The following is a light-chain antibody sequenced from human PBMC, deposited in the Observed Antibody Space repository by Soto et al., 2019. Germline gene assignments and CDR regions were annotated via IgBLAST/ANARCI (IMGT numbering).Light chain of an antibody. CDR2: VEGTGGY. V-gene: IGLV4-60*03. CDR3: ETWDTNTHWV. J-gene: IGLJ3*02. CDR1: SGHINYI. Sequence: QTVVTQSSSASASLGSSVKLTCTLSSGHINYIIAWHQQQPGKAPRYLMKVEGTGGYNKGSGVPDRFSGSSSGAARYLTISNLQSEDEADYYCETWDTNTHWVFGGGTKLT.